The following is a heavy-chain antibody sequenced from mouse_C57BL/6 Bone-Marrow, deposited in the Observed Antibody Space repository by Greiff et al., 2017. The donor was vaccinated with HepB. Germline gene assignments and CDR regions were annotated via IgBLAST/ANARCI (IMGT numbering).Heavy chain of an antibody. CDR2: IYPGSGST. Sequence: VQLQQSGAELVKPGASVKMSCKASGYTFTSYWITWVKQRPGQGLEWIGDIYPGSGSTNYNEKFKSKATLTVDTSSSTAHMQLSSLTSEDSAVYYCARIYYYGSSYESYFDYWGQGTTLTVSS. J-gene: IGHJ2*01. V-gene: IGHV1-55*01. CDR1: GYTFTSYW. D-gene: IGHD1-1*01. CDR3: ARIYYYGSSYESYFDY.